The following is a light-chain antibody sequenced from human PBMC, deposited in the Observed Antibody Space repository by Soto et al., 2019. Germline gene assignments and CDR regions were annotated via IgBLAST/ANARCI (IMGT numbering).Light chain of an antibody. Sequence: QLVLTQPPSASGTPGQRVTISCSGGSSNIGSNSVYWYRQLPGTAPKLLIYRSDQRPSGVPDRFSGSKSGTSASLAISGLRSEDEADYYCAAWDDSLSAQVFGGGTKVTVL. CDR3: AAWDDSLSAQV. V-gene: IGLV1-47*01. CDR2: RSD. J-gene: IGLJ3*02. CDR1: SSNIGSNS.